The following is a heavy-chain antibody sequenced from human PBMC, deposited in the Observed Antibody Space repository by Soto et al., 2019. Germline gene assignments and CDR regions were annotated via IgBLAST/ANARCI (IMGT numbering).Heavy chain of an antibody. V-gene: IGHV4-34*01. Sequence: QVQLQLWGAGLLRPSETLSLTCAVYGGSFSTYYWSWIRQPPGKGLEWIGEINHSGSTNYNPSLKSRVTFSVDTSKKQFSLKLSSVTAADTAVYYCARLGSSSWNTNNWFDPWGQGTLVTVSS. CDR2: INHSGST. CDR1: GGSFSTYY. CDR3: ARLGSSSWNTNNWFDP. J-gene: IGHJ5*02. D-gene: IGHD6-13*01.